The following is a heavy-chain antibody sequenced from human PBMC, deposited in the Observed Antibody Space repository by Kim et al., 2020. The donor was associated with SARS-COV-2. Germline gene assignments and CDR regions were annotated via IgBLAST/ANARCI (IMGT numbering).Heavy chain of an antibody. CDR3: ARDMGAMTTVVTPKGDAFDI. Sequence: RFTISRDNSKNTLYLQMNSLRAEDTAVYYCARDMGAMTTVVTPKGDAFDIWGQGTMVTVSS. J-gene: IGHJ3*02. D-gene: IGHD4-17*01. V-gene: IGHV3-53*01.